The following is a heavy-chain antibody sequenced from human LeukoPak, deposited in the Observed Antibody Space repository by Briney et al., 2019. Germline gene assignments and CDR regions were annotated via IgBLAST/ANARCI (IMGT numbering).Heavy chain of an antibody. V-gene: IGHV4-39*01. CDR3: AAENGNFWIGYHYFED. Sequence: SETLSLTCTVSGGSLGSSSYYWGWIRQAPGKGPEWIGTIYFDGNTFYNPSLKSRVTLSIDMSKSQFSLRLASVTAADTAIYYCAAENGNFWIGYHYFEDWGQGSLVSVSS. J-gene: IGHJ4*02. D-gene: IGHD3-3*01. CDR2: IYFDGNT. CDR1: GGSLGSSSYY.